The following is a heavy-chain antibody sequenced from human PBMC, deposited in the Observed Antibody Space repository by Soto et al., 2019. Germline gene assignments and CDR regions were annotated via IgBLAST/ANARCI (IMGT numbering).Heavy chain of an antibody. V-gene: IGHV4-31*03. CDR2: IYYSGST. CDR3: ARDPPPGGQGAFDI. D-gene: IGHD3-10*01. CDR1: GGSISSGGYY. Sequence: SETLSLTCTVSGGSISSGGYYWSWIRQHPGKGLEWIGYIYYSGSTYYNPSLKSRVTISVDTSKNQFSLKLSSVTAADTAVYYCARDPPPGGQGAFDIWGQGTMVTVS. J-gene: IGHJ3*02.